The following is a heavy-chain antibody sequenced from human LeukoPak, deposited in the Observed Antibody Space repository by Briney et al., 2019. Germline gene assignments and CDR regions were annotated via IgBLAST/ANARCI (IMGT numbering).Heavy chain of an antibody. CDR1: GGTFSSYA. V-gene: IGHV1-69*05. CDR2: IIPIFGTA. CDR3: ARVPGGGYAKTWSAP. J-gene: IGHJ5*02. D-gene: IGHD3-16*01. Sequence: SVKVSCKASGGTFSSYAISWVRQAPGQGLEWMGGIIPIFGTANYAQKFQGRVTITTDESTSTAYMELSSLRSEDTAVYYCARVPGGGYAKTWSAPWAQGTLSPSPQ.